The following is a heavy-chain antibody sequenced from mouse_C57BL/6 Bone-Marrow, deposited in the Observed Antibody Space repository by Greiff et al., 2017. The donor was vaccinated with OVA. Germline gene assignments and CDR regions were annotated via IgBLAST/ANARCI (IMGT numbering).Heavy chain of an antibody. CDR1: GYTFTSYW. D-gene: IGHD2-3*01. V-gene: IGHV1-55*01. Sequence: QVQLKQPGAELVKPGASVKLSCKASGYTFTSYWITWVKQRPGQGLEWIGAIYPGSGSTNYNEQFKSKATLTVDTSSSTAYMQLSSLTSEDSAVYYCARNDGYAYYFDYWGQGTTLTVSA. CDR2: IYPGSGST. CDR3: ARNDGYAYYFDY. J-gene: IGHJ2*01.